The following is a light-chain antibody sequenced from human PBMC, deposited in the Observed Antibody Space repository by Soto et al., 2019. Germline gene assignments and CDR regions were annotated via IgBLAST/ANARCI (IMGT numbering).Light chain of an antibody. J-gene: IGLJ1*01. CDR2: DVT. CDR3: SSYTSSSTPYV. V-gene: IGLV2-14*01. CDR1: SSDVGGYNY. Sequence: QSVLPQPASVSGSPGQSITISCTGTSSDVGGYNYVYRYQQHPVKAPKLMIYDVTNRPSGVSDRFSGSKSGNTASLTISGLQAEDEADYYCSSYTSSSTPYVFGTGTKVTVL.